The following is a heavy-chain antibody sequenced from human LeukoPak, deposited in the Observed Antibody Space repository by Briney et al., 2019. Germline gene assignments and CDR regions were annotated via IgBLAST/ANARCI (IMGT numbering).Heavy chain of an antibody. CDR3: ARDSKWNWYFDL. V-gene: IGHV4-38-2*02. CDR1: GYSISSGYY. Sequence: SETLSLTCSVSGYSISSGYYWGWIRQSPGKGLEWIGSIYHSGSTYYNPSLKSRVTISVDTSKNQFSLKMGSVTAADTAVYYCARDSKWNWYFDLWGRGTLVTVSS. D-gene: IGHD1-26*01. CDR2: IYHSGST. J-gene: IGHJ2*01.